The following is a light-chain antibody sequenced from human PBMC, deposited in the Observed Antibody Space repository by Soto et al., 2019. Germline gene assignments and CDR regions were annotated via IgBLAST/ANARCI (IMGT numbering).Light chain of an antibody. Sequence: EIVMTQSPATLSVSPGERATLSCRASKSVSSNLAWYQHKPGQAPRLLIYGASTRATGIPARFSGSGSGTEFTLTISSLQSEDFAVYYCQQYNNWPPPYTFGQGTKLEIK. J-gene: IGKJ2*01. CDR2: GAS. V-gene: IGKV3-15*01. CDR3: QQYNNWPPPYT. CDR1: KSVSSN.